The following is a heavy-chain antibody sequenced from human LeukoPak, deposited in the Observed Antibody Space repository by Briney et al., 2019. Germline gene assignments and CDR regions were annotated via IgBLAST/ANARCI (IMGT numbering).Heavy chain of an antibody. D-gene: IGHD4-17*01. CDR2: IYYSGTT. CDR3: ARSAQTVTTFPLGY. CDR1: GGSISSYH. Sequence: SETLSLTCTVSGGSISSYHWSWIRQPPGKGLEWIGYIYYSGTTNYNPSLKSRVTISVDTSKNQFSLKLSSVTAADTAVYYCARSAQTVTTFPLGYWGQGTLVTVSS. V-gene: IGHV4-59*12. J-gene: IGHJ4*02.